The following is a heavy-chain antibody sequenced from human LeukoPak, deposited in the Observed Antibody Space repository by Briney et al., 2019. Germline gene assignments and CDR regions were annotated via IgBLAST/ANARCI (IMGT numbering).Heavy chain of an antibody. V-gene: IGHV3-21*01. J-gene: IGHJ4*02. D-gene: IGHD3-22*01. CDR2: ISSSSSYI. Sequence: PGGSLRLSCAASGFTVSSNYMSWVRQAPGKGLEWVSSISSSSSYIYYADSVKGRFTISRDNAKNSLYLQMNSLRAEDTAVYYCARDGEVTYYYDSSGYYNDYWGQGTLVTVSS. CDR3: ARDGEVTYYYDSSGYYNDY. CDR1: GFTVSSNY.